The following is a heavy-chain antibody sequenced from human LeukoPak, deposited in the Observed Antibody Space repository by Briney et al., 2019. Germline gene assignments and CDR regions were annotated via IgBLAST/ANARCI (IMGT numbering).Heavy chain of an antibody. CDR2: IYYSGST. Sequence: SETLSLTCPVSGGSISSGGYYWSWIRQHPGKGLEWIGYIYYSGSTYYTPSLNSRFTMSVDTSKNQFSLKLSSVTAADTAVYYCAREGLTGTDYWGQGTLVTVSS. J-gene: IGHJ4*02. CDR3: AREGLTGTDY. D-gene: IGHD1-20*01. V-gene: IGHV4-31*03. CDR1: GGSISSGGYY.